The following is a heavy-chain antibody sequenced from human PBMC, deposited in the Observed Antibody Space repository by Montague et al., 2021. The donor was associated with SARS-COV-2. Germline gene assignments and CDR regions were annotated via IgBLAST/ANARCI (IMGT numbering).Heavy chain of an antibody. V-gene: IGHV2-5*02. Sequence: PALVKPTQTLTLTCTFSGFSLSTSEVGVGWIRQPPGKALEWLALIYWDGDKRYSPSLKTRLTITKDTSKNQVVLTVTNMDPVDTATYCCARIRYDILTGYQTLFDXWGQGTLVTVSS. CDR1: GFSLSTSEVG. CDR3: ARIRYDILTGYQTLFDX. CDR2: IYWDGDK. J-gene: IGHJ4*02. D-gene: IGHD3-9*01.